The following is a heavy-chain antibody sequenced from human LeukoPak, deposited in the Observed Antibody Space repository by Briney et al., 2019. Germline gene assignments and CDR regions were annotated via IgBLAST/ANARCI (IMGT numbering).Heavy chain of an antibody. V-gene: IGHV3-7*01. CDR1: GFTFSSYW. J-gene: IGHJ4*02. CDR2: IKQDGSEK. Sequence: GGFLRLSCAASGFTFSSYWMSWVRQAPGKGLEWVANIKQDGSEKYYVDSVKGRFTISRDNAKNSLYLQMNSLRAEDTAVYYCARTYYDILTGPEYYFDYWGQGTLVTVSS. CDR3: ARTYYDILTGPEYYFDY. D-gene: IGHD3-9*01.